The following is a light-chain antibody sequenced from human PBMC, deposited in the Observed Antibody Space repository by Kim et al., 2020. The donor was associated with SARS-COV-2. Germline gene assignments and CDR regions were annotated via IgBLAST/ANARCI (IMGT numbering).Light chain of an antibody. V-gene: IGKV1-12*01. J-gene: IGKJ1*01. CDR2: AAS. CDR3: QQASRFYRA. CDR1: QDISHW. Sequence: SASVGDRVTITCRASQDISHWLAWYQQKPGKAPKLLIYAASGLQSGVPRRFSGSGSGTDFTLTISSLQPEDYATYYCQQASRFYRAFSQGTKV.